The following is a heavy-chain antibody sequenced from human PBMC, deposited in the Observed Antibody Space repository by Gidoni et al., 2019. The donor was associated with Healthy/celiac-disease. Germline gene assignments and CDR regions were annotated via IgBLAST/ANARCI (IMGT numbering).Heavy chain of an antibody. D-gene: IGHD2-15*01. CDR2: IYHSGST. Sequence: QVQLQESGPGLVKPSETLSLTCTVSGYSISSGYHWGWIRQPPGKGLEWIGSIYHSGSTYYNPSLKSRVTISVDTSKNQFSLKLGSVTAADTAVYYCARHDLLSTGLVVVGWHYFDYWGQGTLVTVSS. V-gene: IGHV4-38-2*02. J-gene: IGHJ4*02. CDR3: ARHDLLSTGLVVVGWHYFDY. CDR1: GYSISSGYH.